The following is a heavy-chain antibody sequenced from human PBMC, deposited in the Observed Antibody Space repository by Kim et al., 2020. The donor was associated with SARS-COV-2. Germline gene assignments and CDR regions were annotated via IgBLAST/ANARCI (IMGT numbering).Heavy chain of an antibody. D-gene: IGHD3-16*01. Sequence: GGSLRLSCTASGFTFGDYAMSWFRQAPGKGLEWVGFIRSKAYGGTTEYAASVKGRFTIPRDDSKSIAYLQMNSLKIEDTAVYYCSRNYYVWGSYSHYYFDYWGQGTLVIVSS. J-gene: IGHJ4*02. CDR1: GFTFGDYA. CDR3: SRNYYVWGSYSHYYFDY. V-gene: IGHV3-49*03. CDR2: IRSKAYGGTT.